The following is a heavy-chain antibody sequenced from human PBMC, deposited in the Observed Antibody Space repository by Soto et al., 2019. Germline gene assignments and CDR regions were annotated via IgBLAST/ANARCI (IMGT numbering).Heavy chain of an antibody. CDR1: GVTFSIYG. CDR3: SRDSTKVGSLYYYGMDV. J-gene: IGHJ6*02. V-gene: IGHV3-33*01. Sequence: HPGGSLELSCAASGVTFSIYGMHWVRKAPVKGLECMAVIWYDGSNKYYADTVKGRFPISRDNSKNTLYRQMNNLRSEDTAVYYYSRDSTKVGSLYYYGMDVWGQGTTVTVSS. D-gene: IGHD4-4*01. CDR2: IWYDGSNK.